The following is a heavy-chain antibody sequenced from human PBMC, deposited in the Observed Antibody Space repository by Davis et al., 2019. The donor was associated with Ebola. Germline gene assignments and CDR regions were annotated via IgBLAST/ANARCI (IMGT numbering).Heavy chain of an antibody. CDR1: GFTSSDYY. CDR3: ARYLKTKDYPSYYGMDV. Sequence: GGSLRPSCPAPGFTSSDYYMSWIRQAPGKGLEWFSYISSSGSTIYYADSVKGRFTIPRDNAKNSLYLQMNSLRAEDTAVYYCARYLKTKDYPSYYGMDVWGQGTTVTVSS. D-gene: IGHD3-16*01. CDR2: ISSSGSTI. V-gene: IGHV3-11*01. J-gene: IGHJ6*02.